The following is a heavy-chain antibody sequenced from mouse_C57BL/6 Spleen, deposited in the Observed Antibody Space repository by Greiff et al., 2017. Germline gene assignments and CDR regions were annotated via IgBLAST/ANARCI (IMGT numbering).Heavy chain of an antibody. Sequence: EVQLQQSGPELVKPGASVKISCKASGYSFTDYNMNWVKQSNGKSLEWIGVINPNYGTTSYNQKFKGKSTLTVDKSSSTAYMQLSSLTSEDSAVYYCARWAYGSSYGFAYWGQGTLVTVSA. CDR3: ARWAYGSSYGFAY. V-gene: IGHV1-39*01. J-gene: IGHJ3*01. D-gene: IGHD1-1*01. CDR1: GYSFTDYN. CDR2: INPNYGTT.